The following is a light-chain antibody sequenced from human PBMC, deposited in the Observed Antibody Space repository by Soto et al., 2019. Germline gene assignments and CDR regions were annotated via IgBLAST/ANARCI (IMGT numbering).Light chain of an antibody. V-gene: IGLV3-1*01. CDR2: QDT. CDR1: KLGDKY. J-gene: IGLJ3*02. Sequence: SYELTQPPAVAVAPGQTANITCSGDKLGDKYACWYQQKPGQSPVRVIYQDTKRPSGIPERFSGSNSGNTATLTISGTQAMDAADYYCQAWDSSVVFGGGTKLTVL. CDR3: QAWDSSVV.